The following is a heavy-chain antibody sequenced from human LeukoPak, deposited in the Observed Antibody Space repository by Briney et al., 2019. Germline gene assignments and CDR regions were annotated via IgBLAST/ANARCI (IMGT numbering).Heavy chain of an antibody. CDR1: GFTFSSYE. CDR2: ISSSGSTI. V-gene: IGHV3-48*03. J-gene: IGHJ4*02. Sequence: PGGSLRLSCAASGFTFSSYEMNWVRQAPGKGLEWVSYISSSGSTIYYADSVKGRFTISRDNAKNSLYLQMNSLRAEDTAVYYCARDLLEAPSFLEWLPQYYFDYWGQGTLVTVSS. D-gene: IGHD3-3*01. CDR3: ARDLLEAPSFLEWLPQYYFDY.